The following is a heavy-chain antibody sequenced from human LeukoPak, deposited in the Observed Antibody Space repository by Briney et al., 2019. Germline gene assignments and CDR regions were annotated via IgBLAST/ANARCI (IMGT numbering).Heavy chain of an antibody. D-gene: IGHD3-22*01. CDR3: ARVRSYYERADYFDY. V-gene: IGHV4-39*07. Sequence: SETLSLTCTVSGGSISSSSFYWGWIRQPPGKGLEWIGSIYYSGSTYYNPSLKSRVTISVDTSKNQFSLKLSSVTAADTAVYYCARVRSYYERADYFDYWGQGTLVTVSS. CDR1: GGSISSSSFY. CDR2: IYYSGST. J-gene: IGHJ4*02.